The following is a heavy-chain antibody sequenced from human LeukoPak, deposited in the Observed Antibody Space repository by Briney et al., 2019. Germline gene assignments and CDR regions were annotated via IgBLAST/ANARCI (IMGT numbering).Heavy chain of an antibody. J-gene: IGHJ5*02. CDR3: VRETVAGVGTPQFNWFDA. CDR2: IYYSGST. V-gene: IGHV4-39*07. Sequence: SETLSLTCTVSGGSISSSSYYWGWIRQPPGKGLEWIGSIYYSGSTYYNPSLKSRVTISVDTSKNQFSLKLSSVTAADTAIYYCVRETVAGVGTPQFNWFDAWGQGTLVTVSS. CDR1: GGSISSSSYY. D-gene: IGHD6-19*01.